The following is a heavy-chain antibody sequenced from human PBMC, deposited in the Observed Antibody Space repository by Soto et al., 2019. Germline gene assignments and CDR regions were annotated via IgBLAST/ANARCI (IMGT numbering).Heavy chain of an antibody. CDR2: FDPEDGET. Sequence: GASVKVSCKVSGYTLTELSMHWVRQAPGKGLEWMGGFDPEDGETIYAQKFQGRVTMTEDTSTDTAYMELSSLRSEDTAVYYCATRVFAYYGMDVWGQGTTVTVSS. D-gene: IGHD6-13*01. J-gene: IGHJ6*02. CDR3: ATRVFAYYGMDV. V-gene: IGHV1-24*01. CDR1: GYTLTELS.